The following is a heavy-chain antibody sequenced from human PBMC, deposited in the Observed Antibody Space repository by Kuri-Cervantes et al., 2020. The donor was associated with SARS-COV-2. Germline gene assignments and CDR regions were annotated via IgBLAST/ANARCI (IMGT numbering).Heavy chain of an antibody. Sequence: ASVKVSCKASGYTFTSYYMHWVRQAPGQGLEWMGIINPSGGSTSYAQKFQGRVTMTRDTSTSTAYMELSSLRSEDTAVYYCAREWVLRFLEWSHNSPYYYYMYVWGKGTMVTVSS. CDR2: INPSGGST. D-gene: IGHD3-3*01. V-gene: IGHV1-46*01. CDR3: AREWVLRFLEWSHNSPYYYYMYV. J-gene: IGHJ6*03. CDR1: GYTFTSYY.